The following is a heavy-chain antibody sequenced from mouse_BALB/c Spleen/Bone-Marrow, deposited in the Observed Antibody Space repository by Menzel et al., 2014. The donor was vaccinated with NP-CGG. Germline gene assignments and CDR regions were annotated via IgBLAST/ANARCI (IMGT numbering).Heavy chain of an antibody. J-gene: IGHJ2*02. D-gene: IGHD2-1*01. CDR3: ARLDGNYRNYFDY. V-gene: IGHV1S127*01. CDR1: GYTFTSYW. Sequence: VKLQESGPELVRPGASVKMSCKASGYTFTSYWTHWVKQRPGQGLEWIGMIDPSNSETRLTQKFRDKATLNVDKSSNTAYMQLSSLTSEDSAVYSCARLDGNYRNYFDYWGQGTSLTGSS. CDR2: IDPSNSET.